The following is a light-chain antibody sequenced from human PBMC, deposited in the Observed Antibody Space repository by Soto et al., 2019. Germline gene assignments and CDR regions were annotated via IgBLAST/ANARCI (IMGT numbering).Light chain of an antibody. CDR3: QQYNTYRT. V-gene: IGKV3-11*01. CDR1: QSVGTY. Sequence: EILLTQFPVTLSLSPGERATLSCRANQSVGTYLTWYQKKPGQAPRLLIYEGTDRATGVPDRFSGSGSGTDFTLTISSLQPDDFATYYCQQYNTYRTFGQGTKVDNK. J-gene: IGKJ1*01. CDR2: EGT.